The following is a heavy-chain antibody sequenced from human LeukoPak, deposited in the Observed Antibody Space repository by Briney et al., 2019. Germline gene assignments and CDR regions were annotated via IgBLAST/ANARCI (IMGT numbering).Heavy chain of an antibody. CDR3: ARGGATTREIDY. CDR1: GGSISSSSYY. CDR2: IYYSGST. J-gene: IGHJ4*02. D-gene: IGHD1-26*01. V-gene: IGHV4-39*07. Sequence: SETLSLTCTVSGGSISSSSYYWGWIRQPPGKGLEWIGSIYYSGSTYYNPSLKSRVTISVDTSKNQFSLKLSSVTAADTAVYYCARGGATTREIDYWGQGTLVTVSS.